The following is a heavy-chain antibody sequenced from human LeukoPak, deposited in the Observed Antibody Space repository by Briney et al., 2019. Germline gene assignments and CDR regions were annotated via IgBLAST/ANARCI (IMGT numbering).Heavy chain of an antibody. CDR2: INPNSGGT. J-gene: IGHJ5*02. V-gene: IGHV1-2*02. CDR3: ARDIQDHDSSGYYPSWFDP. Sequence: ASVKVSCKASGYTFTGYYMHWVRQAPGQGLGWMGWINPNSGGTNYAQKFQGRVTMTRDTSISTAYMELSRLRSDDTAVYYCARDIQDHDSSGYYPSWFDPWGQGTLVTVSS. CDR1: GYTFTGYY. D-gene: IGHD3-22*01.